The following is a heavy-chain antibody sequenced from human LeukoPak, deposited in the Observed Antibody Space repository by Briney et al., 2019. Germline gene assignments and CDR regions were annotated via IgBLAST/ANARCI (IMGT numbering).Heavy chain of an antibody. CDR1: GISFSSHG. CDR2: INSNSKTI. Sequence: GTSLRLSCAASGISFSSHGMHWVRQAPGKGPEWVSYINSNSKTIYYADSVKDRFTISRDNAKNSLYLQMDSLRDEDTAVYYCARGVEGSSYYDSSGKGNALDIWGQGTVVTASS. J-gene: IGHJ3*02. V-gene: IGHV3-48*02. CDR3: ARGVEGSSYYDSSGKGNALDI. D-gene: IGHD3-22*01.